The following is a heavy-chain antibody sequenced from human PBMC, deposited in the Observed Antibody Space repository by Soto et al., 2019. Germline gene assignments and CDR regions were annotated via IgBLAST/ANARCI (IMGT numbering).Heavy chain of an antibody. D-gene: IGHD4-17*01. V-gene: IGHV3-30*03. Sequence: PGGSLRLSCAASGFTFSSYDMHWARQAPGKGLEWVAVISYDGSNKYYADSLKGRFTISRDNSKNTLYLQMNSLRAEDTAVYYCARGNYGDYFDAFDIWGQGTMVTVSS. CDR2: ISYDGSNK. CDR3: ARGNYGDYFDAFDI. CDR1: GFTFSSYD. J-gene: IGHJ3*02.